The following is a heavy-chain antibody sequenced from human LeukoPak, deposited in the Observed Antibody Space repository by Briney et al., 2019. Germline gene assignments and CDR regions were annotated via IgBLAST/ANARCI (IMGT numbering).Heavy chain of an antibody. J-gene: IGHJ4*02. CDR2: INHSGST. V-gene: IGHV4-34*01. CDR1: GGSFSGYY. CDR3: ARDQALNWNYDVFDY. D-gene: IGHD1-7*01. Sequence: SETLSLTCAVYGGSFSGYYWSWIRQPPGKGLEWIGEINHSGSTNYNPSLKSRVTMSVDTSKNQVSLKLSSVTAADTALYYCARDQALNWNYDVFDYWGQGALVTVSS.